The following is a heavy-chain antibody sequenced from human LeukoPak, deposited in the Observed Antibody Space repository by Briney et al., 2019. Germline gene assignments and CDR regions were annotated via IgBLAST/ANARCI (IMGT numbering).Heavy chain of an antibody. CDR2: INTNNGGT. D-gene: IGHD3-10*01. J-gene: IGHJ6*02. CDR3: ARDPITLVSHNYAMDV. V-gene: IGHV1-2*02. CDR1: GYTFTAYY. Sequence: ASVKVSCKTSGYTFTAYYVHWVRQAPGQGLVWMGWINTNNGGTFYAQKFQDRVTLTRDTSISTAYMELSRLRSDDTAVYFCARDPITLVSHNYAMDVWGQGTTVTVSS.